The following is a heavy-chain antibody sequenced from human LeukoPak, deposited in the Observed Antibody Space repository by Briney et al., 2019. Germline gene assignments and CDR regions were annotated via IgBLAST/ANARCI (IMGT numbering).Heavy chain of an antibody. Sequence: GGSLRLSCAASGFTFSSYGMHWVRQAPGKGLEWVAVISYDGSNKYYADSVKGRFTISRDNSKNTLYLQMNSLRVEDTAVYYCAKSGPYYYDYWGQGTLVTVSS. V-gene: IGHV3-30*18. CDR2: ISYDGSNK. CDR1: GFTFSSYG. D-gene: IGHD3-10*01. CDR3: AKSGPYYYDY. J-gene: IGHJ4*02.